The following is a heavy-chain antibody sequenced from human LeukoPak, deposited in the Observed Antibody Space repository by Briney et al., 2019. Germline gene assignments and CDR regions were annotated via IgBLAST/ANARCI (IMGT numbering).Heavy chain of an antibody. J-gene: IGHJ3*02. CDR2: ISYDGGNK. Sequence: GRSLRLSCAASGFTFSSYAMHWVRQAPGKGLEWVAVISYDGGNKYYADSVKGRFTISRDNSKNTLYLQMNSLRAEDTAVYYCARDTYYYNSGASWSDVFDTWGQGTMVTVSS. D-gene: IGHD3-22*01. CDR3: ARDTYYYNSGASWSDVFDT. V-gene: IGHV3-30*04. CDR1: GFTFSSYA.